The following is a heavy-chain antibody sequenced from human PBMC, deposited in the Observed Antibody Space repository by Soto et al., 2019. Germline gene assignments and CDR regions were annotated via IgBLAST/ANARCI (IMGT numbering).Heavy chain of an antibody. D-gene: IGHD2-2*01. J-gene: IGHJ5*02. CDR3: ARDHSVVVVPAARPYNWFDP. CDR1: GYTFTSYG. V-gene: IGHV1-18*01. Sequence: ASVKVSCKASGYTFTSYGISWVRQAPGQGLEWMGWISAYNGNTNYAQKLQGRVTMTTGTSTSTAYMELRSLRSDDTAVYYCARDHSVVVVPAARPYNWFDPWGQGTLVTVPQ. CDR2: ISAYNGNT.